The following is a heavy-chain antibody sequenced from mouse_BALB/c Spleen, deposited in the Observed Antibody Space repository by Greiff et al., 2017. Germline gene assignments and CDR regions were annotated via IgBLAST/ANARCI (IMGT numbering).Heavy chain of an antibody. CDR1: GYTFTSYW. J-gene: IGHJ2*01. D-gene: IGHD2-3*01. Sequence: QVQLQQSGAELARPGASVKLSCKASGYTFTSYWMQWVKQRPGQGLEWIGAIYPGDGDTRYTQKFKGKATLTADKSSSTVYMQLSSLASEDSAVYYCAREMGWLPFDYWGQGTTLTVSS. V-gene: IGHV1-87*01. CDR3: AREMGWLPFDY. CDR2: IYPGDGDT.